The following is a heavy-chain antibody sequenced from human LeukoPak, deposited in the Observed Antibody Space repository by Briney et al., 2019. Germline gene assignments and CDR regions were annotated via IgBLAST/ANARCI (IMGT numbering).Heavy chain of an antibody. Sequence: GGSLRLSCAASGFTFSSYSMNWVRQAPGKGLEWVSSISSSSYIYYADSVKGRFTISRDNAKNSLYLQMNSLRAEDTAVYYCARGYYYDSSGLLLGYWGQGTLVTVSS. J-gene: IGHJ4*02. CDR1: GFTFSSYS. V-gene: IGHV3-21*01. CDR3: ARGYYYDSSGLLLGY. CDR2: ISSSSYI. D-gene: IGHD3-22*01.